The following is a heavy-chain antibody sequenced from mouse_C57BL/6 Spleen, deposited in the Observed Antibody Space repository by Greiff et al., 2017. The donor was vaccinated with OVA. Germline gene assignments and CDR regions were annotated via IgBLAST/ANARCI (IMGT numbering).Heavy chain of an antibody. CDR1: GYTFTSYW. CDR2: IDPSDSYT. D-gene: IGHD2-3*01. V-gene: IGHV1-69*01. Sequence: QVQLQQPGAELVMPGASVKLSCTASGYTFTSYWMHWVKQRPGQGLAWIGEIDPSDSYTNYNQKFKGKSTLTVDKSSSTAYMQLSSLTSEDSAVYYCARWSYDGTNFDYWGQGTTLTVSS. CDR3: ARWSYDGTNFDY. J-gene: IGHJ2*01.